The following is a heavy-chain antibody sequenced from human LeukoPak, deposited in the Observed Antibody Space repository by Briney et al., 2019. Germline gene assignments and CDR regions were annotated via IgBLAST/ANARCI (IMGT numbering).Heavy chain of an antibody. CDR3: ARGQGYYDRSGYFYEGHYFDY. V-gene: IGHV1-2*06. CDR2: INPNSGGT. J-gene: IGHJ4*02. Sequence: ASVKVSCVASGYTFPGYYIHWVRQAPGQGLEWMGRINPNSGGTNYAQKFQGRVTVTKDTSINTAYMELNSLRSDDTAIYYCARGQGYYDRSGYFYEGHYFDYWAQGTLVTVSS. D-gene: IGHD3-22*01. CDR1: GYTFPGYY.